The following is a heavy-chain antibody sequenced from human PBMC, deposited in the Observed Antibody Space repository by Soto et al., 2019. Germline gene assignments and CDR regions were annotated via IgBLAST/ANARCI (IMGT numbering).Heavy chain of an antibody. CDR2: IIPIFGTA. CDR3: ARTFVYSSPPVRSRSSYFDL. D-gene: IGHD6-13*01. CDR1: GGTFSSYA. Sequence: QVQLVQSGAEVKKPGSSVKVSCKASGGTFSSYAISWVRQAPGQGLEWMGGIIPIFGTANYAQKFQGRVTINADESTSTAYMELSSLRSEDTAVYYCARTFVYSSPPVRSRSSYFDLWGRGTLVTVSS. V-gene: IGHV1-69*01. J-gene: IGHJ2*01.